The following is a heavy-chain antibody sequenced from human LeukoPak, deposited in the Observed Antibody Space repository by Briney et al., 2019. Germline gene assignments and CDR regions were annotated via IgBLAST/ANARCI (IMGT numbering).Heavy chain of an antibody. CDR3: ARGRASYYYYMDV. CDR1: GGSISSYY. CDR2: IYYSGST. Sequence: SETLSLTCTVSGGSISSYYWSWIRQPPGKGLEWIGYIYYSGSTNYNPSLKSRVTISVDTSKNQFSLKLSPVTAADTAVYYCARGRASYYYYMDVWGKGTTVTVSS. D-gene: IGHD3-10*01. J-gene: IGHJ6*03. V-gene: IGHV4-59*01.